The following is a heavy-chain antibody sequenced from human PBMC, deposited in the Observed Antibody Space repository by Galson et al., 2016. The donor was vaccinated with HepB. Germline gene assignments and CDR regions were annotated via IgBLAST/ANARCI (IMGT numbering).Heavy chain of an antibody. CDR1: GYTFTNYA. V-gene: IGHV1-3*01. D-gene: IGHD3-10*01. CDR2: INPDNGNT. CDR3: ARDLVTLVRGITEPGYFDL. J-gene: IGHJ2*01. Sequence: SVKVSCKASGYTFTNYAMHWVRQAPGQSLEWMGWINPDNGNTKSPQKFQGRVTITKDTSASTAYMELSSLRSEDTAAYYCARDLVTLVRGITEPGYFDLWGRGTLITVSS.